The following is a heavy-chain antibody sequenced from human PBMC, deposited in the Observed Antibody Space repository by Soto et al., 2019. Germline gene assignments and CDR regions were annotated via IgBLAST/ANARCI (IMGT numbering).Heavy chain of an antibody. V-gene: IGHV3-7*02. J-gene: IGHJ4*02. D-gene: IGHD6-19*01. Sequence: EVHLVESGGDLVQPGGSLRLSCTASGFTLSTYWMNWVRQTPGQGLEWVANINQDGTVKHYVDSVKDRFTISRDNDKNSLYLQMNSLRPDDTAVYYCAGGTGWFIVDWGQGTLVTVSS. CDR3: AGGTGWFIVD. CDR2: INQDGTVK. CDR1: GFTLSTYW.